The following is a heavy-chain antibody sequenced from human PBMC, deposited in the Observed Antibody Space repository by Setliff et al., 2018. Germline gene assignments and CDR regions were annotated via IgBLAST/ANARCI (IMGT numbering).Heavy chain of an antibody. CDR1: GGTFSSYG. CDR2: TIPMFGST. Sequence: SVKVSCKASGGTFSSYGVAWVRQAPGQGLEWMGGTIPMFGSTKYAQKFQGRVTIITDESTSTAFMQLSSLRSEDTAVYYCVREGVDTRSSTDYRYYMDVWGKGTTVTVSS. V-gene: IGHV1-69*05. D-gene: IGHD5-18*01. J-gene: IGHJ6*03. CDR3: VREGVDTRSSTDYRYYMDV.